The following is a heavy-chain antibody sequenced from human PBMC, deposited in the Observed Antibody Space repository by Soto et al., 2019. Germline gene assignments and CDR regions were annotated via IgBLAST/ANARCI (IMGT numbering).Heavy chain of an antibody. Sequence: QVQLVQSGAEVKKPGSSVKISCQASGGTFSTSTIGWVGQAPGQGLEWMGRSIPLVDRAIYAQNFQGRVTMTADKSTNTVYLEMFSLRSDDTAVYYCARAVAGTSILDSWGQGTLVTVSS. V-gene: IGHV1-69*04. CDR3: ARAVAGTSILDS. J-gene: IGHJ4*02. CDR1: GGTFSTST. CDR2: SIPLVDRA. D-gene: IGHD6-19*01.